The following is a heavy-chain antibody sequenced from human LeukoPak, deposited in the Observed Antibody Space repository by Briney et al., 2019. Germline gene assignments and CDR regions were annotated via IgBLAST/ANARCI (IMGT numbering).Heavy chain of an antibody. CDR1: GDRFSSNSVA. Sequence: PSQTLSLTCAISGDRFSSNSVAWNWIRQSPSRGLEWLGRTYYRSKWYNDFAASVKSRLTINQDTSKNQSSLQLNSVTPEDTAVYYGARTEYSSSWYPWGFDPWCQGTLVIVSS. V-gene: IGHV6-1*01. J-gene: IGHJ5*02. CDR3: ARTEYSSSWYPWGFDP. CDR2: TYYRSKWYN. D-gene: IGHD6-13*01.